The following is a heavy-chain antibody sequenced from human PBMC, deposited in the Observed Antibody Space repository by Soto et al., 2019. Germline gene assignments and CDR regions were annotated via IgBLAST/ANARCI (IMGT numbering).Heavy chain of an antibody. CDR3: ARVYSQYCSSTSCPEPVYYYYMDV. Sequence: GGSLRLSCAASGFTFSSYWMHWVRQAPGKGLVWVSRINSDGSSTSYADSVKGRFTISRDNAKNTLYLQMNSLRAEDTAVYYCARVYSQYCSSTSCPEPVYYYYMDVWGKGTTVTVSS. J-gene: IGHJ6*03. CDR1: GFTFSSYW. D-gene: IGHD2-2*01. CDR2: INSDGSST. V-gene: IGHV3-74*01.